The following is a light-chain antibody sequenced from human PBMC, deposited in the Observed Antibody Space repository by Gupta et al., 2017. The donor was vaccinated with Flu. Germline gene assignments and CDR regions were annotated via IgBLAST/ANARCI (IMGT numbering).Light chain of an antibody. Sequence: DVVMTQSPLSLAVTLGQPASISCRSSQGLVYSDGNTYLHCFQQRPGQSPRRLIHLVSYRDSGVPDRFSGSGSGTDFTLKISRVEAEDVGIYYCRQGSHWPWAFGQGTKVEIK. J-gene: IGKJ1*01. CDR3: RQGSHWPWA. V-gene: IGKV2-30*01. CDR2: LVS. CDR1: QGLVYSDGNTY.